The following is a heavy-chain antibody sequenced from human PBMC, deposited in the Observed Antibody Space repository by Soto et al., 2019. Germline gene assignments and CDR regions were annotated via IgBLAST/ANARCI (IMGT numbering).Heavy chain of an antibody. V-gene: IGHV3-30*18. J-gene: IGHJ1*01. Sequence: QVQLVESGGGVVQPGRSLRLSCAASGFTFSSYGMHWVRQAPGKGLEWVAVISYDGSNKYYADSVKGRFTISRDNSKHTLYLQMNSLRAEDTAVYYCAKGAHYYDSSGYYDPGFEYFQHWGQGTLVTVSS. CDR2: ISYDGSNK. CDR3: AKGAHYYDSSGYYDPGFEYFQH. CDR1: GFTFSSYG. D-gene: IGHD3-22*01.